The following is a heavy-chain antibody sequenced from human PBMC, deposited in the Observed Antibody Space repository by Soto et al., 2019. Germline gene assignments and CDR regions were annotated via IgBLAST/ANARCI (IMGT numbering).Heavy chain of an antibody. CDR1: GYTFNSYG. D-gene: IGHD3-22*01. J-gene: IGHJ6*02. CDR2: ISPYDDNT. CDR3: ARGGYYDSSGSRNYHYYGMDA. V-gene: IGHV1-18*01. Sequence: QVQLVQSGTEVKKPGASVKDSCKASGYTFNSYGISWVRQAPGQGLEWMGWISPYDDNTNYAQNLQGRVTMTTDTSTRTAYMDLRSLISDDTAVYYCARGGYYDSSGSRNYHYYGMDAWGQGTTVTV.